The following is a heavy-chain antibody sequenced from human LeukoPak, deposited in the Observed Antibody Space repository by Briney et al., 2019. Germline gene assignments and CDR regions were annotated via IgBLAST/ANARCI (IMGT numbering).Heavy chain of an antibody. V-gene: IGHV3-23*01. CDR1: GFTFSSYG. D-gene: IGHD4-17*01. CDR2: ISGSGGST. Sequence: GGSLRLSCAASGFTFSSYGMSWVRQAPGKGLEWVSAISGSGGSTYYADSVKGRFTISRDKSKNTLYLQMNSLRAEDTAVYYCAKDPHYGYGDYEIYFDYWGQGTLVTVSS. J-gene: IGHJ4*02. CDR3: AKDPHYGYGDYEIYFDY.